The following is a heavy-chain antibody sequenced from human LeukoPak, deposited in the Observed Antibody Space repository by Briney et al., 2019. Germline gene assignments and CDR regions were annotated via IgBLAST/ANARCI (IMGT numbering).Heavy chain of an antibody. J-gene: IGHJ6*02. CDR2: IGGSGAGT. D-gene: IGHD4-17*01. CDR3: AKPDYGDYLYYYYGMDV. V-gene: IGHV3-23*01. CDR1: GFTFSIFA. Sequence: PGGSLRLSCAVSGFTFSIFAMSWVRQAPGKGLEWVSGIGGSGAGTYYADSVKGRFTISRDNSKNTLYLQMNSLRAEDTAVYYCAKPDYGDYLYYYYGMDVWGQGTTVTVSS.